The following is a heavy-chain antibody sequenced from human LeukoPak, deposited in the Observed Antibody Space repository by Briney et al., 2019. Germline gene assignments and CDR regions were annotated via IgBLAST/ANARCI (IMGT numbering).Heavy chain of an antibody. Sequence: PSETLSLTCTVSGGSISSSTYYWGWVRQPPGKGPEWIGSIWHSGTTYYNPSLKSRVTISVDTSKNQFSLKLTSVTAADTAVYYCARHTRVRDGYNLYCFDPWGQGTLVTVCS. CDR2: IWHSGTT. V-gene: IGHV4-39*01. CDR1: GGSISSSTYY. J-gene: IGHJ5*02. D-gene: IGHD5-24*01. CDR3: ARHTRVRDGYNLYCFDP.